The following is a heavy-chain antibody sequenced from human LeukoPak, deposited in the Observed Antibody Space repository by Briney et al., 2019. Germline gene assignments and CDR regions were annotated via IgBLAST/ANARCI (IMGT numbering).Heavy chain of an antibody. CDR1: GGSISSGGYY. J-gene: IGHJ4*02. CDR3: ARSNSTEFDY. CDR2: IYHSGST. D-gene: IGHD4-11*01. Sequence: SETLSLTCTVSGGSISSGGYYWSWIRQPPGKGLEWIGYIYHSGSTYYNPSLKSRVTISVDRSKNQFSLKLSSVTAADTAVYYCARSNSTEFDYWGQGTLVTVSS. V-gene: IGHV4-30-2*01.